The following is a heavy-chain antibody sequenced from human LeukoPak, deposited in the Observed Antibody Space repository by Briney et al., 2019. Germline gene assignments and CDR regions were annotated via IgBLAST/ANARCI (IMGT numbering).Heavy chain of an antibody. J-gene: IGHJ5*02. CDR2: IYYSGST. D-gene: IGHD3-3*01. V-gene: IGHV4-31*03. CDR1: GGSISSGGYY. Sequence: SETLSLTCTVSGGSISSGGYYWSWIRQHPGKGLEWIGCIYYSGSTYYNPSLKSRVTISVDTSKNQFSLKLSSVTAADTAVYYCATKPGVVYDFWSGYYGGWFDPWGQGTLVTVSS. CDR3: ATKPGVVYDFWSGYYGGWFDP.